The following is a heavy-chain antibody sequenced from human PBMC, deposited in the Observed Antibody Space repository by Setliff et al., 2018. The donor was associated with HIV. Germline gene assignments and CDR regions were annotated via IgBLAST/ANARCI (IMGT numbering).Heavy chain of an antibody. V-gene: IGHV4-31*03. D-gene: IGHD3-16*02. CDR2: IYYNGIT. Sequence: PSETLSLTCTVSGGSINNGAYYWSWIRHQPGRGLEWIGNIYYNGITHYNPSLKSRLSISIGTSKNQFYLQLNSVTAADTSVFYCAREIVRVALDIRGPGTAVTVSS. CDR3: AREIVRVALDI. CDR1: GGSINNGAYY. J-gene: IGHJ3*02.